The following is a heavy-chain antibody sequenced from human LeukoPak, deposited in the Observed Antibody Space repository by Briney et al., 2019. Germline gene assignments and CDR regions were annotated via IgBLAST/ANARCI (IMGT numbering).Heavy chain of an antibody. CDR3: AKDGPAAAGSTWNYYYYYYMDV. V-gene: IGHV3-33*06. CDR1: GFTFSSYG. Sequence: PARSLRLSCAASGFTFSSYGMHWVRQAPGKGLEWVAVIWYDGSNKYYADSVKGRFTISRDTSKNTLCLQMNSLRAEDTAVYYCAKDGPAAAGSTWNYYYYYYMDVWGKGTTVTVSS. D-gene: IGHD6-13*01. CDR2: IWYDGSNK. J-gene: IGHJ6*03.